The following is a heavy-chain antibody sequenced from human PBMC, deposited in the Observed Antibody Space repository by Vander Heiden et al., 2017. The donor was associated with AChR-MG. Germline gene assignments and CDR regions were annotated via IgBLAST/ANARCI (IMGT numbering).Heavy chain of an antibody. CDR1: GYTFTGYY. J-gene: IGHJ3*02. D-gene: IGHD2-15*01. CDR3: ARDSPVVAAKGDAFDI. CDR2: INPNSGGT. Sequence: QVQLVQSGAEVKKPGASVKVSCKASGYTFTGYYMHWVRQAPGQGLEWMGRINPNSGGTNYAQKLQGRVTMTRDTSISTAYMELSRLRSDDTAVYYCARDSPVVAAKGDAFDIWGQGTMVTVSS. V-gene: IGHV1-2*06.